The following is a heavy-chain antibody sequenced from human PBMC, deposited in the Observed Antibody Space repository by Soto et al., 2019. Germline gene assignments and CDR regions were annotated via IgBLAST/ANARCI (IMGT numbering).Heavy chain of an antibody. CDR1: GDSINAYS. CDR3: AREGNLGRWLQPLDF. D-gene: IGHD5-12*01. Sequence: PSETLSLTCTVSGDSINAYSWSWVRQPPGKGLEWIGNIHYNGNTKYNPSLKSRVSMSVDTSKNQFSLRLISVTAADTAKYFCAREGNLGRWLQPLDFWGQGTLVTVS. CDR2: IHYNGNT. J-gene: IGHJ4*02. V-gene: IGHV4-59*01.